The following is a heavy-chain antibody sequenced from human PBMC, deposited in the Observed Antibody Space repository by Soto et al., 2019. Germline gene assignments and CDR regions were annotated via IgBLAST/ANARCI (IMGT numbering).Heavy chain of an antibody. CDR3: AKSDYDSSGYYVDSLIQTAYDAFAF. J-gene: IGHJ3*01. CDR2: ISGSGRST. D-gene: IGHD3-22*01. Sequence: KGLEWVSAISGSGRSTYYADSVKGRFTISRDNSKNTLYLQMNSLRAEDTAVYYCAKSDYDSSGYYVDSLIQTAYDAFAFWVHGT. V-gene: IGHV3-23*01.